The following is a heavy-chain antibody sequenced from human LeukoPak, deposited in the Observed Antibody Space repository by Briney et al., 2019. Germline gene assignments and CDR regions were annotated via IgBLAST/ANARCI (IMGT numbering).Heavy chain of an antibody. CDR3: ARREAVAGNWFDP. V-gene: IGHV4-39*01. D-gene: IGHD6-19*01. J-gene: IGHJ5*02. CDR1: GGSISSSSYY. CDR2: IYYSGST. Sequence: PSETLSLTCTVPGGSISSSSYYWGWIRQPPGKGLEWIGSIYYSGSTYYNPSLKSRVTISVDTPKNQFSLKLSSVTAADTAVYYCARREAVAGNWFDPWGQGTLVTVSS.